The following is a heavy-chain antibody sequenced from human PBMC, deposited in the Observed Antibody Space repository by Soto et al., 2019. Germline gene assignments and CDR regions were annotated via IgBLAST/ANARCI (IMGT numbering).Heavy chain of an antibody. CDR2: ISWNSGSI. D-gene: IGHD3-3*01. CDR3: AKDIMRGLITIFGVALNY. Sequence: EVQLVESGGGLVQPGRSLRLSCAASGFTFDDYAMHWVRQAPGKGLEWVSGISWNSGSIGYADSVKGRFTISRDNAKNSLYLQMNSLRAEDTALYYCAKDIMRGLITIFGVALNYWGQGTLVTVSS. V-gene: IGHV3-9*01. CDR1: GFTFDDYA. J-gene: IGHJ4*02.